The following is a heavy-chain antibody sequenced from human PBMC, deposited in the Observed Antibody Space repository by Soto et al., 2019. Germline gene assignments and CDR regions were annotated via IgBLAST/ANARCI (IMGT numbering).Heavy chain of an antibody. CDR3: SRYDASKAFDL. CDR2: ISSGSVYI. CDR1: GFTFNSYS. J-gene: IGHJ3*01. Sequence: ARGSLRLSCVGSGFTFNSYSVNWVRQAPGKGLEWVASISSGSVYIDFEDSVKGRFTISRDDVNNSVSLQMDSLRVEDTGIYYCSRYDASKAFDLWGQGTMATDSS. V-gene: IGHV3-21*06. D-gene: IGHD1-1*01.